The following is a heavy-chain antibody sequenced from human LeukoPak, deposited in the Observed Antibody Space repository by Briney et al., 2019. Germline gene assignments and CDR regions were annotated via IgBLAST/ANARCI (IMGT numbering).Heavy chain of an antibody. J-gene: IGHJ4*02. V-gene: IGHV3-7*01. CDR2: INEGGSGK. Sequence: GGSLRLSCEAYGFIFTDYWMSWVRQVPGKGLEWVTNINEGGSGKYYVDSVKGRFTISRDNAKNSLYLHMNSLRAKDTAVYYCVRDEKKRGGDYWGQGILVTVSS. CDR3: VRDEKKRGGDY. CDR1: GFIFTDYW. D-gene: IGHD3-16*01.